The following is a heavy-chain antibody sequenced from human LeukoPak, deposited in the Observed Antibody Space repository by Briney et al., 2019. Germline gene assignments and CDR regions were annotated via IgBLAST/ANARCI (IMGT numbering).Heavy chain of an antibody. CDR2: ISGSGGST. V-gene: IGHV3-23*01. J-gene: IGHJ3*02. CDR3: AKVSGRLLAPGAFDI. Sequence: GGSLRVSCAATGFTFSSYAMSWVRQAPGKGLEWVSAISGSGGSTYYADSVKGRFTISRDNSKNTLYLQMNSLRAEDTAVYYCAKVSGRLLAPGAFDIWGQGTMVTVSS. CDR1: GFTFSSYA. D-gene: IGHD2-15*01.